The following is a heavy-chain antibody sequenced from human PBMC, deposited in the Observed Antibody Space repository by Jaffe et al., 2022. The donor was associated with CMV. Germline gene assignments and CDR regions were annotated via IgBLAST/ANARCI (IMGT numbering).Heavy chain of an antibody. CDR1: GGSLSNYY. Sequence: QVQLQESGPGLVKPSETLSLTCTVSGGSLSNYYWSWIRQPPGRGLEWLGYIFYTGTITYNPSLKSRLTMSVDTSKNQFSLTLSSVTAADTAFYYCARSVYCTAGSCYPVGEFDSWGQGTLVTVSS. CDR3: ARSVYCTAGSCYPVGEFDS. CDR2: IFYTGTI. D-gene: IGHD2-15*01. J-gene: IGHJ4*02. V-gene: IGHV4-59*08.